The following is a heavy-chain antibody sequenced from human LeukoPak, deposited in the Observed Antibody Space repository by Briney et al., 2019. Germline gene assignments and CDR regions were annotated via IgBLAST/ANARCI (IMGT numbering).Heavy chain of an antibody. CDR1: GFTFSSYW. J-gene: IGHJ4*02. CDR2: IKQDGSEK. Sequence: GGSLRLSCAASGFTFSSYWMSWVRQAPGKGLEWVANIKQDGSEKYYVDSVKGRFTISRDNGKNSLYLQMNSLRAEDTAVYYCARAYCSGGSCYHDYWGQGTLVTVSS. CDR3: ARAYCSGGSCYHDY. D-gene: IGHD2-15*01. V-gene: IGHV3-7*01.